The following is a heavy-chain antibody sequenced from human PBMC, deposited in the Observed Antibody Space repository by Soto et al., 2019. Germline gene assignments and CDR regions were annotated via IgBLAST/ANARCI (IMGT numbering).Heavy chain of an antibody. Sequence: SGPTLVNPTQTLTLTCTFSGFSLNTSGVGVGWIRQPPGKALEWLALIYWDDDERYRPSLKNRLTITKDTSKNQVVLTMTNMAPVDTATYYCGHSPTKGYCGRNNCDTWGQGTLVTVSS. J-gene: IGHJ5*02. D-gene: IGHD2-2*01. V-gene: IGHV2-5*02. CDR3: GHSPTKGYCGRNNCDT. CDR1: GFSLNTSGVG. CDR2: IYWDDDE.